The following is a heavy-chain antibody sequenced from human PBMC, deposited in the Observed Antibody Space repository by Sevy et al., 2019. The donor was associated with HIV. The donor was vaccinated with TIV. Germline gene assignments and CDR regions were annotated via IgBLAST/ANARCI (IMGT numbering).Heavy chain of an antibody. V-gene: IGHV3-30*04. CDR3: ARDQNSYGPYYYYYGMDV. CDR1: GFTFSSYA. D-gene: IGHD5-18*01. CDR2: ISYDGSNK. Sequence: GGSLRLSCAASGFTFSSYAMHWVRQAPGKGLEWVAVISYDGSNKYYADSVKGRFTISRDNSKNTLYLQMNSLRAEDTAVYYCARDQNSYGPYYYYYGMDVWGQRTTVTVSS. J-gene: IGHJ6*02.